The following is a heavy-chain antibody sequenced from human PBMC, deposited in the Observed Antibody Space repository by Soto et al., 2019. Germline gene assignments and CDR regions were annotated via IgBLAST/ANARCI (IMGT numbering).Heavy chain of an antibody. CDR3: SRDLPRYDYYKHYYHPHGMYV. Sequence: SETLSLTCTVSGGSISSGDYFWSWSRQPPVKGLEWIGHVYNSGRSHYKPSIQSRVIISIDTSKNLFSLNLTAVTATDTAVYYCSRDLPRYDYYKHYYHPHGMYVLGQGAMVTVSS. CDR1: GGSISSGDYF. V-gene: IGHV4-30-4*01. J-gene: IGHJ6*02. D-gene: IGHD1-26*01. CDR2: VYNSGRS.